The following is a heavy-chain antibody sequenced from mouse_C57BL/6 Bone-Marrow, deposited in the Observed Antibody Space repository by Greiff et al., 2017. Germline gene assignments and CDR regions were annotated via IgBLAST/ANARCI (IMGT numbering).Heavy chain of an antibody. Sequence: EVQLQESGGDLVKPGGSLKLSCAASGFTFSSYGMSWVRQTPDKRLEWVATISSGGSYTYYPDSVKGRFTISRDNAQNTRYLQMSRLKTEDTAMYYCAGQGLRLYYAMDYWGQGTSVTVSS. D-gene: IGHD2-4*01. CDR2: ISSGGSYT. CDR3: AGQGLRLYYAMDY. J-gene: IGHJ4*01. CDR1: GFTFSSYG. V-gene: IGHV5-6*01.